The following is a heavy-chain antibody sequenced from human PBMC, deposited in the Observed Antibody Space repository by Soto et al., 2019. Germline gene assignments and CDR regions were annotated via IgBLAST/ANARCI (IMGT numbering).Heavy chain of an antibody. J-gene: IGHJ4*02. CDR1: GFTFSSYG. Sequence: GGSLRLSCAASGFTFSSYGMHWVRQAPGKGLEWVAVISYDGSNKYYADSVKGRFTISRDNSKNTLYLQMNSLRAEDTAVYYCGTPPYDYWGQGTLVTVSS. D-gene: IGHD2-2*01. V-gene: IGHV3-30*03. CDR3: GTPPYDY. CDR2: ISYDGSNK.